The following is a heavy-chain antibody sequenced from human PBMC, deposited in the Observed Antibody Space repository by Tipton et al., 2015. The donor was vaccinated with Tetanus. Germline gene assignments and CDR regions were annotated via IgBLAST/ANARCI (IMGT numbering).Heavy chain of an antibody. D-gene: IGHD3-9*01. V-gene: IGHV3-15*07. CDR1: GLIFKNAW. J-gene: IGHJ4*02. CDR3: AARGILGSGYRVDC. CDR2: IKSKTDGGTT. Sequence: SLRLSCATSGLIFKNAWMHWVRQAPGKGLEWVGGIKSKTDGGTTDYAARVKDRFSIPRDDSKETLFLQMNSLKTEDTAVDYCAARGILGSGYRVDCWGPGTLVVLSS.